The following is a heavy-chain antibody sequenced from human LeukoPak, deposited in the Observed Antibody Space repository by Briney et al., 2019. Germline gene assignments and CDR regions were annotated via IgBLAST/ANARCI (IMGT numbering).Heavy chain of an antibody. CDR1: GGSITSYY. J-gene: IGHJ4*02. D-gene: IGHD1-14*01. Sequence: SETPSLTCSVSGGSITSYYWSWIRQPPGKGLEWIGHVSDGGRTNYSPSLRSRVSISVDTSKNQFSLKLNSVTAADTAVYFCARASTTFDDWGQGTLVTVSS. V-gene: IGHV4-59*01. CDR3: ARASTTFDD. CDR2: VSDGGRT.